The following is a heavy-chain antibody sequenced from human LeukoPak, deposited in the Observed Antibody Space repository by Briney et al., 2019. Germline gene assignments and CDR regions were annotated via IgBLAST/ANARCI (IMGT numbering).Heavy chain of an antibody. D-gene: IGHD6-19*01. Sequence: GASVKVSCKASGYSFVGYGITWVRQAPGQGLEWMGKIILPLDITNYAQQFQGGVTITTDKSTDTVFLELSSLRSQDTAVYYCARSSVTGHFDFWGQGTLVTVSS. CDR3: ARSSVTGHFDF. CDR1: GYSFVGYG. V-gene: IGHV1-69*04. J-gene: IGHJ4*02. CDR2: IILPLDIT.